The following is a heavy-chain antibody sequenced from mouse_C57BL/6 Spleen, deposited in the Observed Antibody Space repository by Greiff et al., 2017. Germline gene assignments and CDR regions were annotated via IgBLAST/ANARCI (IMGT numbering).Heavy chain of an antibody. V-gene: IGHV5-9-1*02. D-gene: IGHD2-4*01. Sequence: EVKLVESGEGLVKPGGSLKLSCAASGFTFSSYAMSWVRQTPEKRLEWVAYISSGGDYIYYADTVKGRFTISRDNARNTLYLQMSSLKSEDTAMYYCTRVDYDAYAMDYWGQGTSVTVSS. CDR1: GFTFSSYA. J-gene: IGHJ4*01. CDR3: TRVDYDAYAMDY. CDR2: ISSGGDYI.